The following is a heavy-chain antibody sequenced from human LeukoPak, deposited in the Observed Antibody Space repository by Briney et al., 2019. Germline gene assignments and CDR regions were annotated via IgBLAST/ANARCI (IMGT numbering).Heavy chain of an antibody. CDR3: ARHPRGVGNRFDP. CDR1: GGSISSSSYY. D-gene: IGHD3-10*01. J-gene: IGHJ5*02. V-gene: IGHV4-39*01. Sequence: SETLSLTCTVSGGSISSSSYYWGWIRQPPGKGLEWIGSIYYSGSTYYNPSLKSRVTISVDTSKNQFSLKLSSVTAADTAVYYCARHPRGVGNRFDPWGQGTLVTVSS. CDR2: IYYSGST.